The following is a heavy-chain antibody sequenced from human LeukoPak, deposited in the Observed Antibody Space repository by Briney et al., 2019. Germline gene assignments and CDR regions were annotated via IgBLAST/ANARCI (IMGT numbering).Heavy chain of an antibody. D-gene: IGHD3-10*01. J-gene: IGHJ6*03. CDR2: ISSSASTI. V-gene: IGHV3-48*03. Sequence: PGGSLRLSCAASGFTFSNYEMHWVRQAPGRGLEWLSYISSSASTIYYADSVKGRFTISRDNAKNSLFLQMSGLRAEDTAVYYCASMVRGLENYYYYMDVWGKGTTVTVSS. CDR3: ASMVRGLENYYYYMDV. CDR1: GFTFSNYE.